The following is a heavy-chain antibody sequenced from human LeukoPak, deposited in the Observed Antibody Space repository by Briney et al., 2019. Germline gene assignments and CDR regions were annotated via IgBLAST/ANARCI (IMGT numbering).Heavy chain of an antibody. CDR1: GYTFTSYY. J-gene: IGHJ4*02. CDR3: VRVGPAYDSSGYPDY. V-gene: IGHV1-46*01. Sequence: ASVKVSCKASGYTFTSYYMHWVRQAPGQGLEWMGIINPSGGSTSYAQKFQGRVTMTRDMSTSTVYMELSSLRSEDTAVYYCVRVGPAYDSSGYPDYWGQGTLVTVSS. CDR2: INPSGGST. D-gene: IGHD3-22*01.